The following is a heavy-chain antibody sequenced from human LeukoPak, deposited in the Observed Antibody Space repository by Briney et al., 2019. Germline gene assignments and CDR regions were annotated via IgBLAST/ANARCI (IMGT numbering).Heavy chain of an antibody. J-gene: IGHJ3*02. D-gene: IGHD6-19*01. V-gene: IGHV3-23*01. CDR2: ISGSGGVT. Sequence: GGSLRLSCAASGFTFSSYSMNWVRQAPGKGLEWVSGISGSGGVTYYADSVKGRFSISRDNSKNTVFLQMNSLRVEDTALYYCAKGVPGSGWYSGFDAFDIWGQGTMVTVSS. CDR1: GFTFSSYS. CDR3: AKGVPGSGWYSGFDAFDI.